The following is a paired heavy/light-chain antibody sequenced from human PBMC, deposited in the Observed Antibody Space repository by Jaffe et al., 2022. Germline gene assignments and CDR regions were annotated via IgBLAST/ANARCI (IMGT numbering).Heavy chain of an antibody. CDR1: GFTFSSYW. D-gene: IGHD3-10*01. Sequence: EVQLVESGGGLVQPGGSLRLSCAASGFTFSSYWMSWVRQAPGKGLEWVANIKQDGSEKYYVDSVKGRFTISRDNAKNSLYLQMNSLRAEDTAVYYCARAVGLWFGELLNHPDAFDIWGQGTMVTVSS. V-gene: IGHV3-7*05. J-gene: IGHJ3*02. CDR3: ARAVGLWFGELLNHPDAFDI. CDR2: IKQDGSEK.
Light chain of an antibody. Sequence: DIQMTQSPSSLSASVGDRVTITCRASQSISSYLNWYQQKPGKAPKLLIYAASSLQSGVPSRFSGSGSGTDFTLTISSLQPEDFATYYCQQSYSTLTWTFGQGTKVEIK. CDR2: AAS. V-gene: IGKV1-39*01. CDR3: QQSYSTLTWT. J-gene: IGKJ1*01. CDR1: QSISSY.